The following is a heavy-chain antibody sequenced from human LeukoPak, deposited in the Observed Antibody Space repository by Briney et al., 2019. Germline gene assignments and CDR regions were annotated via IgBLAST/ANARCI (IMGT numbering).Heavy chain of an antibody. V-gene: IGHV4-30-2*01. CDR3: ARVRLPRYCSSTSCWFYRDYFDY. CDR2: INHSGST. J-gene: IGHJ4*02. Sequence: SQTLSLTCAVSGGSIRSGDNSWSWIRQPPGKGLEWIGEINHSGSTNYNPSLKSRVTISVDTSKNQFSLKLSSVTAADTAVYYCARVRLPRYCSSTSCWFYRDYFDYWGQGTLVTVSS. CDR1: GGSIRSGDNS. D-gene: IGHD2-2*01.